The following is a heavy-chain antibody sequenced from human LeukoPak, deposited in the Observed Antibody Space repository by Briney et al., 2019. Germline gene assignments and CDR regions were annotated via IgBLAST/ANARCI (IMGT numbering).Heavy chain of an antibody. Sequence: GESLKISCKASGYTFTNEWIGWVRQMPGAGLEWMGIIYPGDSDTRYSPSFQGQVTISADKSINTAYMQWSSLRASDTAVYYCAKSGFGVTNYRWGQGTLVTVSS. V-gene: IGHV5-51*01. CDR1: GYTFTNEW. J-gene: IGHJ4*02. CDR3: AKSGFGVTNYR. CDR2: IYPGDSDT. D-gene: IGHD3-3*01.